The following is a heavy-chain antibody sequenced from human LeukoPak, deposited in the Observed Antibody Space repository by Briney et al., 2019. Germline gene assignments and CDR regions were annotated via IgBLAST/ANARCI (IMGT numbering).Heavy chain of an antibody. CDR1: GFTFSSYS. J-gene: IGHJ4*02. CDR2: ISSSSSYI. V-gene: IGHV3-21*01. CDR3: ARGVTPGHFDY. Sequence: GGSLRLSCAASGFTFSSYSMNWIRQAPGKGLEWVSSISSSSSYIYYADSVKGRFTISRDNAKNSLYLQMNSLRAEDTAVYYCARGVTPGHFDYWGQGTLVTVSS. D-gene: IGHD2-21*02.